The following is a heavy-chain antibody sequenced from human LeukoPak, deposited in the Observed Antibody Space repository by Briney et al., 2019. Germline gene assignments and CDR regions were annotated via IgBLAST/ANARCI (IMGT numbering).Heavy chain of an antibody. V-gene: IGHV4-61*08. D-gene: IGHD3-3*01. CDR1: GGSISSGGHY. CDR3: ARAAYYDFWSGGGFDL. CDR2: IYYSGST. J-gene: IGHJ2*01. Sequence: SETLSLTCTVSGGSISSGGHYWSWIRQPPGKGLEWIGYIYYSGSTNYNPSLKSRVTISVDTSKNQFSLKLSSVTAADTAVYYCARAAYYDFWSGGGFDLWGRGTLVTVSS.